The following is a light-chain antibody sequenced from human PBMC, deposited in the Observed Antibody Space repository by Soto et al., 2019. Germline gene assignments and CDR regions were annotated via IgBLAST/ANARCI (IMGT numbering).Light chain of an antibody. Sequence: EIVLTQSPGTLSLSPGQRGTLSCRASQSVSSSYLAWYQQKPGQAPRLLIYGASRRATGIPDRFSGSGSGTDFTLTISRLGPEDFAVYYCQHYGSSRTFGQGTKVEIK. CDR3: QHYGSSRT. CDR1: QSVSSSY. V-gene: IGKV3-20*01. CDR2: GAS. J-gene: IGKJ1*01.